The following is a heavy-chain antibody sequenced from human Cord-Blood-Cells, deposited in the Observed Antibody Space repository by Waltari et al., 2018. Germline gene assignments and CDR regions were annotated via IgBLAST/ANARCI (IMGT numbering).Heavy chain of an antibody. CDR1: GFTFSSYW. CDR2: IKQDGREE. D-gene: IGHD6-13*01. J-gene: IGHJ5*02. CDR3: AREESSSWPNWFDP. V-gene: IGHV3-7*01. Sequence: EVQLVESGGGLVQPGGSLRLSCAASGFTFSSYWMSWVRQAPGKGLEWVANIKQDGREEYYVDSVKGRFTISRDNAKNSLYLQMNSLRAEDTAVYYCAREESSSWPNWFDPWGQGTLVTVSS.